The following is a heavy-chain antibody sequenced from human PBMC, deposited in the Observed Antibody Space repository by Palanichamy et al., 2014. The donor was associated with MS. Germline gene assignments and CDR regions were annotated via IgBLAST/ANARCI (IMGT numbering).Heavy chain of an antibody. D-gene: IGHD5-12*01. CDR1: GYSFISYW. J-gene: IGHJ4*02. CDR2: IYPDDSDT. V-gene: IGHV5-51*01. Sequence: EVQLVQSGAEVKKPGESLKISCKGSGYSFISYWIGWVRQMPGKGLEWMGIIYPDDSDTRYSPSFQGQVTISADKSLSTAYLQWSSLKASDTAMYCCARHISGSSSHFDYWGRGTPVTVSS. CDR3: ARHISGSSSHFDY.